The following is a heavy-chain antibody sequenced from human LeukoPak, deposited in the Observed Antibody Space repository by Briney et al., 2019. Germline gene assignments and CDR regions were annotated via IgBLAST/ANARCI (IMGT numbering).Heavy chain of an antibody. V-gene: IGHV4-39*01. CDR3: AQSLGASTWFGNWFDP. Sequence: PSETLSLTCTVSGVSISGTSYCWVRIRQPPGKGLEWIGSIYYSGRTYYNPSLKSRLTISVDTPKNQFSLKLSSVTAADTAVYYCAQSLGASTWFGNWFDPWGQGTLVTVSS. J-gene: IGHJ5*02. CDR2: IYYSGRT. D-gene: IGHD3-10*01. CDR1: GVSISGTSYC.